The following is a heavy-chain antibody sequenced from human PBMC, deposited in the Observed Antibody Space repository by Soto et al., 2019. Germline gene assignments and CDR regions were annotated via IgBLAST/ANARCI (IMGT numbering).Heavy chain of an antibody. CDR2: IYYSGST. CDR3: ARGADSGSYYLYFDY. V-gene: IGHV4-30-4*01. J-gene: IGHJ4*02. D-gene: IGHD3-10*01. CDR1: GGSISSGDYY. Sequence: SETLSLTCTVSGGSISSGDYYWSWIRQPPGKGLEWIGYIYYSGSTYYNPSLKSRVTISVDTSKNQFSLKLSSVTAADTAVYYCARGADSGSYYLYFDYWGQGTLVTVSS.